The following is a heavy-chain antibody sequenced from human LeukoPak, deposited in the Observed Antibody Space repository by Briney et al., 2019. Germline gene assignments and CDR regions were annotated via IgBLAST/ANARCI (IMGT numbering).Heavy chain of an antibody. V-gene: IGHV4-34*01. CDR2: INHSGST. CDR3: ASGSYLPYYFDY. D-gene: IGHD1-26*01. CDR1: GGSFSGYY. J-gene: IGHJ4*02. Sequence: PSETLSLTCAVYGGSFSGYYWSWIRQPPGRGLEWIGEINHSGSTNYNPSLKSRVTISVDTSKNQFSLKLSSVTAADTAVYYCASGSYLPYYFDYWGQGTLVTVSS.